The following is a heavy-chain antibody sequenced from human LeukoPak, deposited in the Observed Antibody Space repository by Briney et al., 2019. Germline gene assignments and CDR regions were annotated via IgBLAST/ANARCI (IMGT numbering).Heavy chain of an antibody. CDR1: GYTVTSYA. V-gene: IGHV1-3*01. D-gene: IGHD1-14*01. CDR3: ARGYNPSSELN. CDR2: INAANANT. J-gene: IGHJ4*02. Sequence: GASGKVSGKAAGYTVTSYAMHWGRGAAGQRGEWIGWINAANANTKYSQKFQGRVSITRDTSASTAYMELSSLRSEDTAVYYCARGYNPSSELNWGQGTLVTVSS.